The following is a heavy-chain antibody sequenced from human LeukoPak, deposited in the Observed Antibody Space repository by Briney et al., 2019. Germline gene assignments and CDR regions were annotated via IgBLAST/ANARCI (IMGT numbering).Heavy chain of an antibody. CDR1: GFTFSGSA. D-gene: IGHD1-1*01. CDR2: IRSRANSYVT. CDR3: AKVVRINWNEYPNAFDI. Sequence: PGGSLRLSCAASGFTFSGSAIHWVRQASGKGLEWVGRIRSRANSYVTAYAAAVTGRFIISRDDSSNTAYLQMNSLRAEDTAVYYCAKVVRINWNEYPNAFDIWGQGTMVTVSS. J-gene: IGHJ3*02. V-gene: IGHV3-73*01.